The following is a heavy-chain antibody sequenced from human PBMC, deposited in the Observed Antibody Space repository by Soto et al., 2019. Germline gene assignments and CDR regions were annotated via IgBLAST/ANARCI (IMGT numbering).Heavy chain of an antibody. CDR2: INPSGGST. Sequence: ASVKVSCKASGYTFTSNYIHWVRQAPGQGLEWMGRINPSGGSTSYAQKFQGRVTMTRDTSTSTAYMELSSLRSDDTAVYYCAGGRASGGRYYCFDSWGQGTLVTVSS. CDR1: GYTFTSNY. CDR3: AGGRASGGRYYCFDS. J-gene: IGHJ4*02. V-gene: IGHV1-46*01. D-gene: IGHD2-15*01.